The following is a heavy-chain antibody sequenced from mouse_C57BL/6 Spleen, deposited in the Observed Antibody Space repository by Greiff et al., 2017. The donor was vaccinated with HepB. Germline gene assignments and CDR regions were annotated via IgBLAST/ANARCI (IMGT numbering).Heavy chain of an antibody. Sequence: VQLKESGPGLVKPSQSLSLTCSVTGYSITSGYYWNWIRQFPGNKLEWMGYISYDGSNNYNPSLKNRISITRDTSKNQFFLKLNSVTTEDTATYYCAREDGNYAYAMDYWGQGTSVTVSS. CDR2: ISYDGSN. V-gene: IGHV3-6*01. J-gene: IGHJ4*01. CDR3: AREDGNYAYAMDY. CDR1: GYSITSGYY. D-gene: IGHD2-1*01.